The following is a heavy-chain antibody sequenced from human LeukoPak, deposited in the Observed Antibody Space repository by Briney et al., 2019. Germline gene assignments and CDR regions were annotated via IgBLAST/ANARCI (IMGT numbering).Heavy chain of an antibody. V-gene: IGHV4-39*07. CDR1: GGSISSYY. J-gene: IGHJ4*02. D-gene: IGHD2/OR15-2a*01. CDR3: ARRISYYFDY. Sequence: SETLSLTCTVSGGSISSYYWSWIRQSPGKGLEWIGSIYYSGSTYYNLSLKSRVTISVDTSKNQFSLKLSSVTAADTAVYYCARRISYYFDYWGQGTLVTVSS. CDR2: IYYSGST.